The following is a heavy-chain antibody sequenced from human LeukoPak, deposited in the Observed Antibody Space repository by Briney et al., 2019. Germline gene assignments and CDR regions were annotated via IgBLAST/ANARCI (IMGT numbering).Heavy chain of an antibody. J-gene: IGHJ4*02. CDR3: ARVGHGSSISGWGNYFDY. CDR2: IWYDGSIT. V-gene: IGHV3-33*01. CDR1: GFTFSSYA. Sequence: GGSLRLSCAASGFTFSSYAIHWVRQAPGKGLEWVAVIWYDGSITYYADSVKGRFTISRDNSKNTLYLQMNSLRAEDTAVYYCARVGHGSSISGWGNYFDYWGQGTLVTVSS. D-gene: IGHD3-16*01.